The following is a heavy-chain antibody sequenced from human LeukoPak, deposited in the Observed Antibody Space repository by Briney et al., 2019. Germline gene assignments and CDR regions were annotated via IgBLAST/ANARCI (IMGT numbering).Heavy chain of an antibody. CDR1: GYSFTSYW. Sequence: GEPLKISCKGSGYSFTSYWIGWVRQMPGKGLEWMGIIYPGDSDTRYSPSFQGQVTISADKSISTAYLQWSSLKASDTAMYYCARRDYYDSSGYLGGLREYNWFDPWGQGTLVTVSS. D-gene: IGHD3-22*01. CDR2: IYPGDSDT. V-gene: IGHV5-51*01. J-gene: IGHJ5*02. CDR3: ARRDYYDSSGYLGGLREYNWFDP.